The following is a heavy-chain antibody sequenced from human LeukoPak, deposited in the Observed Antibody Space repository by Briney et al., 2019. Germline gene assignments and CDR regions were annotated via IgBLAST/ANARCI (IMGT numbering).Heavy chain of an antibody. Sequence: GGSVRLSCTASGFIFSNAWMNWVRQAPGKGLEWVGRIKSKTDGGTTDYAAPVKGRFTISRDESKNTLYLQMNSLKTEDTAVYYCTTEYILTGYYSFDYWGQGTLVTVSS. D-gene: IGHD3-9*01. CDR1: GFIFSNAW. CDR3: TTEYILTGYYSFDY. CDR2: IKSKTDGGTT. V-gene: IGHV3-15*01. J-gene: IGHJ4*02.